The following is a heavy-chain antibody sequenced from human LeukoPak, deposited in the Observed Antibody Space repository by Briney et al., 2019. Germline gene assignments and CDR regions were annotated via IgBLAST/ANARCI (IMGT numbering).Heavy chain of an antibody. CDR3: AKDIGTYYGSGF. CDR1: GFIFSHYG. CDR2: ISGSGGST. J-gene: IGHJ4*02. Sequence: GGSLRLSCAASGFIFSHYGMMWVRQAPGKGLEWVSAISGSGGSTYYADSVKGRFTISRDNSKNTLYLQMNSLRAEDTAVYYCAKDIGTYYGSGFWGQGTLVTVSS. V-gene: IGHV3-23*01. D-gene: IGHD3-10*01.